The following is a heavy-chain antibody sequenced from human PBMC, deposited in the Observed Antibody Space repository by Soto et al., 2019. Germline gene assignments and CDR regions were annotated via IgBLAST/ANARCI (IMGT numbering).Heavy chain of an antibody. J-gene: IGHJ3*02. D-gene: IGHD6-13*01. Sequence: PGGSLRLSCVASGFTFSNYNMNWVRQAPGKGLEWVSSISSSSSYIYYADSVKGRFTISRDNAKNSLYLHMNSLRAEDAAVYYCARSISAVHDAFDIWGQGTMVTVSS. CDR3: ARSISAVHDAFDI. CDR1: GFTFSNYN. CDR2: ISSSSSYI. V-gene: IGHV3-21*01.